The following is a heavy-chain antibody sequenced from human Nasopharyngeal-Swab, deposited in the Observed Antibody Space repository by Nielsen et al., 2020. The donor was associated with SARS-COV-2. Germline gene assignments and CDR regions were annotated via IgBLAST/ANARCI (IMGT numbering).Heavy chain of an antibody. V-gene: IGHV4-59*11. CDR1: GVSITSQY. Sequence: SETLSLTCTVSGVSITSQYWSWIRQPPGKGLEWIGYISHNGGTSYNPSLKSRVTMFMDTSKNQFSLRLRSVTAADTAVYYCAKEGATGWFDPWGQGTLVTVSS. CDR3: AKEGATGWFDP. CDR2: ISHNGGT. J-gene: IGHJ5*02.